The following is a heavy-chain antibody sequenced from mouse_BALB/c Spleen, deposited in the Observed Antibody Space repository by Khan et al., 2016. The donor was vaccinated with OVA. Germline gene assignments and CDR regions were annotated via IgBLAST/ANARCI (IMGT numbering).Heavy chain of an antibody. CDR2: IWGDGST. D-gene: IGHD1-1*01. CDR3: AKFTPHYYSMDY. Sequence: QVQLQQSGPGLVAPSESLSITCTVSGFSLASFGVNWVCQPPGKGLEWLGVIWGDGSTNYHSGLISRLTINKDNSQSQVFLRLNSLQTYDTATYYCAKFTPHYYSMDYWGQGTSVTVSA. J-gene: IGHJ4*01. V-gene: IGHV2-3*01. CDR1: GFSLASFG.